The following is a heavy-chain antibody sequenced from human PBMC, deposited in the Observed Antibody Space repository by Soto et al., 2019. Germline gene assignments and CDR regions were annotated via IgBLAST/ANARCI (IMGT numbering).Heavy chain of an antibody. CDR2: TNGGSGKT. Sequence: ASVKVSCKASGFTFTLYSMHWVRQAPGQRLEWMGWTNGGSGKTKYSKKFQGRVTIARDTSASTAYMEVSSLRSEDTAVYYCARYSGNYQDAFDIWGQGTMVTVSS. CDR3: ARYSGNYQDAFDI. D-gene: IGHD1-26*01. J-gene: IGHJ3*02. V-gene: IGHV1-3*01. CDR1: GFTFTLYS.